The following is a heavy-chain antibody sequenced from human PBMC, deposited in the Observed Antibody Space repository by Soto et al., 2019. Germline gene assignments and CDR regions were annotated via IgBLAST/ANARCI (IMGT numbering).Heavy chain of an antibody. J-gene: IGHJ3*02. V-gene: IGHV1-2*04. Sequence: ASVKVSCKASGYTFTGYYMHWVRQAPGQGLEWMGWINPNSGGTNYAQKFQGWVTMTRDTSISTAYMELSRLRSDDTAVYYCARMRATAAAGTAAFGIWGQGTMVTVSS. CDR1: GYTFTGYY. CDR3: ARMRATAAAGTAAFGI. D-gene: IGHD6-13*01. CDR2: INPNSGGT.